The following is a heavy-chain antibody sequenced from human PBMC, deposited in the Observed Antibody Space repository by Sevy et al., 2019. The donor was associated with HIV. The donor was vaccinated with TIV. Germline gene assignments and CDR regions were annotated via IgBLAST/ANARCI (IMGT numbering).Heavy chain of an antibody. Sequence: WGSLRLSCAASGLSVRDNYMNWVRQAPGKGLELVSVIYSDGRTYYADSVKGRFTISRDNSKNTLYLHMNNLRPEDTAVYYCARDRYYDASGYYYYYYGMDVWGQGTTVTVSS. J-gene: IGHJ6*02. V-gene: IGHV3-66*01. D-gene: IGHD3-22*01. CDR1: GLSVRDNY. CDR2: IYSDGRT. CDR3: ARDRYYDASGYYYYYYGMDV.